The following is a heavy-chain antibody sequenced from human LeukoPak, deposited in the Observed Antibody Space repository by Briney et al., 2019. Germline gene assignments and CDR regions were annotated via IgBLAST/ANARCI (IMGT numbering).Heavy chain of an antibody. V-gene: IGHV3-23*01. CDR3: ARGIQLWLVSDY. D-gene: IGHD5-18*01. J-gene: IGHJ4*02. CDR2: ISGSGGST. Sequence: PGGSLRFSCAASGFTFSSYAMSWVRQAPGKGLEWVSAISGSGGSTYYADSVKGRFTISRDNSKNTLYLQMNSLRAEDTAVYYCARGIQLWLVSDYWGQGTLVTVSS. CDR1: GFTFSSYA.